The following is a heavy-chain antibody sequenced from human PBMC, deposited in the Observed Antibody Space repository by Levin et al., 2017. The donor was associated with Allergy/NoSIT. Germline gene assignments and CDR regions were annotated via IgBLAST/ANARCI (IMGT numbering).Heavy chain of an antibody. Sequence: RTSETLSLTCAVSGASISSGDFSWSWIRQPPGKGLEWIGYIYHSGRTVYNPSLKSRVTISLDNSKNQLSLQLSSLTAADTAVYYCAGDYGSGSYRFDYWGQGTLVTVSS. CDR2: IYHSGRT. J-gene: IGHJ4*02. D-gene: IGHD3-10*01. CDR1: GASISSGDFS. CDR3: AGDYGSGSYRFDY. V-gene: IGHV4-30-2*01.